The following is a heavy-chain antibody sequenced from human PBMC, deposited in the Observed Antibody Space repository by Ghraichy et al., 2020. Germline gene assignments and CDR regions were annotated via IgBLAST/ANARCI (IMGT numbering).Heavy chain of an antibody. D-gene: IGHD2-2*02. CDR1: GFTFSSYS. CDR3: ARSGLPVPAAISGWNYPYYFDY. V-gene: IGHV3-21*01. Sequence: GSLRLSCAASGFTFSSYSMNWVRQAPGKGLEWVSSISSSSSYIYYADSVKGRFTISRDNAKNSLYLQMNSLRAEDTAVYYCARSGLPVPAAISGWNYPYYFDYWGQGTLVTVSS. CDR2: ISSSSSYI. J-gene: IGHJ4*02.